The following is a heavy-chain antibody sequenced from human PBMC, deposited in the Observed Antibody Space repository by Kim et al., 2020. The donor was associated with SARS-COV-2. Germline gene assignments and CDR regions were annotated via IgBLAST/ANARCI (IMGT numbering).Heavy chain of an antibody. Sequence: GGSLRLSCAASGFTFSNAWMSWVRQAPGKGLEWVGRIKSKTDGGTTDYAAPVKGRFTISRDDSKNTLYLQMNSLKTEDTAVYYCTTDYMVRGVWEFFDYWGQGTLVTVSS. CDR2: IKSKTDGGTT. J-gene: IGHJ4*02. CDR1: GFTFSNAW. D-gene: IGHD3-10*01. V-gene: IGHV3-15*01. CDR3: TTDYMVRGVWEFFDY.